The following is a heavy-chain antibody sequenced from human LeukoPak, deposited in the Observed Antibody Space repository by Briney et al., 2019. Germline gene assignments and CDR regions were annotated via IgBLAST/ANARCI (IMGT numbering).Heavy chain of an antibody. CDR2: IYYSGST. J-gene: IGHJ2*01. Sequence: KTSETLSLTCTVSGGSISSSRYYWGWIRQPPGKGLEWIGSIYYSGSTYYNPSLKSRVTISVDTSKNQFSLKLSSVTAADTAVYYCARHVKNYDRGYFDLWGRGTLVTVSS. CDR1: GGSISSSRYY. D-gene: IGHD3-3*01. CDR3: ARHVKNYDRGYFDL. V-gene: IGHV4-39*01.